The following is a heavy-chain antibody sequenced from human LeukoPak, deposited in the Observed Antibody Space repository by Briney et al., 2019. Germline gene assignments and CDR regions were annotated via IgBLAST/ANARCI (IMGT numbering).Heavy chain of an antibody. V-gene: IGHV3-53*01. CDR2: IYSGGST. D-gene: IGHD3-3*01. J-gene: IGHJ3*02. Sequence: GGSLRLSCAASGFTVSSNYMSWVRQAPGKGLEWVSVIYSGGSTYYADSVKGRFTISRDNSKNTLYLQMNSLRAEDTAVYYSARGWYYDFWSGTRDAFDIWGQGTMVTVSS. CDR3: ARGWYYDFWSGTRDAFDI. CDR1: GFTVSSNY.